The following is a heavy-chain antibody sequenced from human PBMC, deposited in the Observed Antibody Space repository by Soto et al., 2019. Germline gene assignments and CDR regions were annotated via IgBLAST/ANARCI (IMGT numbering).Heavy chain of an antibody. CDR3: TRNNYDSSTSPGDY. CDR1: GFTFSGSA. D-gene: IGHD3-22*01. J-gene: IGHJ4*02. V-gene: IGHV3-73*01. Sequence: EVQLVESGGGLVKPGGSLRLSCAASGFTFSGSAMHWVRQASGKGLEWVGRIRSKFNTYATAYAVSVKGRFTISRDDSKNMAYLQMNSLKTEDTAVYYCTRNNYDSSTSPGDYWGQGTLVTVSS. CDR2: IRSKFNTYAT.